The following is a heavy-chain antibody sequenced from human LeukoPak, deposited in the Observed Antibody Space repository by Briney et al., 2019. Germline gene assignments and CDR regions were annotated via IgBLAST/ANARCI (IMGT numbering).Heavy chain of an antibody. CDR3: ASVGRRIVGADQA. D-gene: IGHD1-26*01. J-gene: IGHJ4*02. CDR2: ISGSGGST. V-gene: IGHV3-23*01. CDR1: GFTFSSYA. Sequence: GGSLRLSCAASGFTFSSYAMSWVRQAPGKGLEWVSAISGSGGSTYYADSVKGRFTISRDNSKNTLYLQMNSLRAEDTAVYYCASVGRRIVGADQAWGQGTLVTVSS.